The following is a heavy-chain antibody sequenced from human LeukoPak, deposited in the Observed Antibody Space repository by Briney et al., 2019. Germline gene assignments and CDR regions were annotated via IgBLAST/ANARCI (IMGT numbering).Heavy chain of an antibody. CDR3: AKMGYCSGGSCYPQHFDN. Sequence: GGSLRLSCAASGFTFSSYAMSWVRQAPGKGLEWVSAISGSGGSTYYADSVKGRFTISRDNSKNTLFLQMNSLRAEDTAVYYCAKMGYCSGGSCYPQHFDNWGQGTLVTVSS. J-gene: IGHJ4*02. V-gene: IGHV3-23*01. CDR1: GFTFSSYA. CDR2: ISGSGGST. D-gene: IGHD2-15*01.